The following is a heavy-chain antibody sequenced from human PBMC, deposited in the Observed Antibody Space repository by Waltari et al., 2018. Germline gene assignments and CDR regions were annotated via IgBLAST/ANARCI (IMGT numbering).Heavy chain of an antibody. CDR2: IYPGDSYT. CDR1: GYSFTSYW. J-gene: IGHJ5*02. D-gene: IGHD4-17*01. CDR3: ARVGRNYGDYGGFDP. V-gene: IGHV5-51*01. Sequence: EVQLVQSGAKVKKPGESLRSSWKGSGYSFTSYWIGEARQVPGKGLEWMGFIYPGDSYTRYIPSFQGQVTISADKSISTAYLQWSSLKASDTAMYYCARVGRNYGDYGGFDPWGQGTLVTVSS.